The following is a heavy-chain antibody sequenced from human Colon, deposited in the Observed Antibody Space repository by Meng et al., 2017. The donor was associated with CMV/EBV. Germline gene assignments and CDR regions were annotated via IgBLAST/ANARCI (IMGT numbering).Heavy chain of an antibody. CDR2: KRYDGSNK. Sequence: GESLKISCAASGFTFSSYGMHWVRQAPGKGLEWVAFKRYDGSNKYYADSVKGRFTISRDNSKNTLYLQMNSLRAEDTAVYYCAKDRPYFYYGSGSYLGGNWFDPWGQGTLVTVSS. V-gene: IGHV3-30*02. CDR3: AKDRPYFYYGSGSYLGGNWFDP. J-gene: IGHJ5*02. CDR1: GFTFSSYG. D-gene: IGHD3-10*01.